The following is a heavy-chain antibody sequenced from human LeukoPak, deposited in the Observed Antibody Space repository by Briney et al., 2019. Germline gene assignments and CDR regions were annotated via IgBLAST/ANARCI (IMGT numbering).Heavy chain of an antibody. CDR1: GDSISSSSYY. D-gene: IGHD5-18*01. V-gene: IGHV4-39*07. CDR3: ARSRYSKYYFDY. CDR2: IYHSGST. Sequence: PSETLSLTCTVSGDSISSSSYYWGWIRQPPGKGLEWIASIYHSGSTYYNPSLKSRVTISVDTSKNQFSLKLGSVTAADTAVYYCARSRYSKYYFDYWGQGTLVTVSS. J-gene: IGHJ4*02.